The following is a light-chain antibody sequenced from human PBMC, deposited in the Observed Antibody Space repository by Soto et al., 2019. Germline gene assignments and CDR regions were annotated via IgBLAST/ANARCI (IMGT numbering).Light chain of an antibody. J-gene: IGKJ1*01. CDR3: PHYKPYSRT. Sequence: DIQMTQSPSTLSASVGDRVTITCRASQNIDTWLAWYQQKPGKPPTLLMYKASILESGVPSRFSCSGSETEFTLTISSLQPDDFVTYYCPHYKPYSRTFGQGTKVDI. CDR2: KAS. CDR1: QNIDTW. V-gene: IGKV1-5*03.